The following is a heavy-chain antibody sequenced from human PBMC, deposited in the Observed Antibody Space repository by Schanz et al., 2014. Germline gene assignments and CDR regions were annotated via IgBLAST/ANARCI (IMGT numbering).Heavy chain of an antibody. Sequence: QVPLQESGPGLVKPSQTLSLTCTVSGDSITSGGFYWSWIRQHPGKGLEWIGYIYYSGSTYYNPSLKSRLTISVDTSKNHFSLKLSSVTAADTAVYYCARARFTGYYMDVWGQGTAVTVSS. CDR3: ARARFTGYYMDV. CDR1: GDSITSGGFY. D-gene: IGHD3-9*01. J-gene: IGHJ6*02. CDR2: IYYSGST. V-gene: IGHV4-31*03.